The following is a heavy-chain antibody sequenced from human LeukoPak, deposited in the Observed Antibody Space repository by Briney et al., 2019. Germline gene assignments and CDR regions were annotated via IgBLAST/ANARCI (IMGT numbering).Heavy chain of an antibody. D-gene: IGHD3-16*02. CDR1: GGSISSTSYY. J-gene: IGHJ4*02. V-gene: IGHV4-39*01. CDR3: ARLGNYDYVWGSYRSGYFDY. CDR2: IYYSGST. Sequence: SETLSLTCTVSGGSISSTSYYWGWIRQPPGKGLEWIGSIYYSGSTYYNPSLKSRVTISVGTSKNQFSLKLSSVTAADTAVYYCARLGNYDYVWGSYRSGYFDYWGQGTLVTVSS.